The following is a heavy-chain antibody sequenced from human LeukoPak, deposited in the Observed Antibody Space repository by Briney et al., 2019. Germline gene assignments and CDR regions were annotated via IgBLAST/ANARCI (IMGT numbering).Heavy chain of an antibody. D-gene: IGHD3-3*01. J-gene: IGHJ3*02. CDR1: GFTFSSYD. Sequence: PGGSLRLSCAASGFTFSSYDMHWVRQATGKGLEWVSAIGTAGDTYYPGSVKGRFTISRENAKNSLYLQMNSLRAGDTAVYYCARQAWSDAFDIWGQGTMVTVSS. V-gene: IGHV3-13*01. CDR2: IGTAGDT. CDR3: ARQAWSDAFDI.